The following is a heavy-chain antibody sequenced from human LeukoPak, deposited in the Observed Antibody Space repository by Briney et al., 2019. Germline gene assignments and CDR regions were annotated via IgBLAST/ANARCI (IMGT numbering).Heavy chain of an antibody. CDR1: GFTFSSYS. D-gene: IGHD3-3*01. CDR3: ARGFLEWATDAFDI. CDR2: ISSSSSCI. Sequence: GGSLRLSCAASGFTFSSYSMNWVRQAPGKGLEWVSSISSSSSCIYYADSVKSRFTISRDNAKNSLYLQMNSLRAEDTAVYYCARGFLEWATDAFDIWGQGTMVTVSS. J-gene: IGHJ3*02. V-gene: IGHV3-21*01.